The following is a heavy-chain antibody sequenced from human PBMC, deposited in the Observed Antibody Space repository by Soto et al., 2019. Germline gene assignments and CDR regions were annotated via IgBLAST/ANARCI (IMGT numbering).Heavy chain of an antibody. J-gene: IGHJ5*02. CDR1: GYTFTSYA. CDR3: AKSLGYYDFWSGTRGFDP. CDR2: INAGNGNT. Sequence: ASVKVSCKASGYTFTSYAMHWVRQAPGQRLEWMGWINAGNGNTKYSQKFQGRVTITRDTSASTANMELSSLRSEDTAVYYCAKSLGYYDFWSGTRGFDPWGQGTLVTVSS. V-gene: IGHV1-3*01. D-gene: IGHD3-3*01.